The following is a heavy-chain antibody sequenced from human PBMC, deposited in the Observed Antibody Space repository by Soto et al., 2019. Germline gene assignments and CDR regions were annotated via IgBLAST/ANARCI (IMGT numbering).Heavy chain of an antibody. V-gene: IGHV1-18*01. CDR3: ASSVLHCGGDCYSAFDY. CDR2: ISAYNGNT. J-gene: IGHJ4*02. D-gene: IGHD2-21*02. Sequence: GASVKVSCKASGYTFTSYGISWVRQAPGQGLEWMGWISAYNGNTNYAQKLQGRVTMTTDTSTSTAYMELRSLRSDDTAVYYCASSVLHCGGDCYSAFDYWGQGTLVTVS. CDR1: GYTFTSYG.